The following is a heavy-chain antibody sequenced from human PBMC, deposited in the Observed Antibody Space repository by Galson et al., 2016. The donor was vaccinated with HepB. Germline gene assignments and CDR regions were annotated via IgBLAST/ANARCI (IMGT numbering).Heavy chain of an antibody. J-gene: IGHJ1*01. V-gene: IGHV4-30-4*01. D-gene: IGHD1-14*01. CDR1: GGSITNGHFY. CDR3: ATHTTYLPPFQH. Sequence: TLSLTCTVSGGSITNGHFYWSWVRQTPGKGLEWIGNIYFIGTTNYNPSLKSRVSMSMDTSNSQFSLRLDSVTAADTAVYFCATHTTYLPPFQHWGQG. CDR2: IYFIGTT.